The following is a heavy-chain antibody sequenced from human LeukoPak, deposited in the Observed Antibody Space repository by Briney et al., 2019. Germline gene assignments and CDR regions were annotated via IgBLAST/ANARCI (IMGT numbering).Heavy chain of an antibody. J-gene: IGHJ3*02. V-gene: IGHV3-21*01. CDR1: GFTFSSYS. CDR2: ISSSSSYI. CDR3: ASSGWLLPFAFDI. D-gene: IGHD3-22*01. Sequence: GGSLRLSCAASGFTFSSYSMNWVRQAPGKGLEWVSSISSSSSYIYYADSVKGRFTISRDNAKNSLYLQMNSLRAEDTAVYYCASSGWLLPFAFDIWGQGTMVTVSS.